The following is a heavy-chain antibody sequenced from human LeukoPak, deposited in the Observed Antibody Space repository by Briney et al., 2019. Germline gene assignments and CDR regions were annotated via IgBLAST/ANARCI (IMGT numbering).Heavy chain of an antibody. CDR1: GFTFDDYG. Sequence: GGSLRLSCAACGFTFDDYGMSWVRQAPGKGLEWVSGINWNGGSTGYADSVKGRFTIPRDNAKNSLYLQMNSLRAEDTALYYCARGKDYYDSSGYSNNYYYYYMDVWGKGTTVTVSS. CDR3: ARGKDYYDSSGYSNNYYYYYMDV. D-gene: IGHD3-22*01. V-gene: IGHV3-20*04. J-gene: IGHJ6*03. CDR2: INWNGGST.